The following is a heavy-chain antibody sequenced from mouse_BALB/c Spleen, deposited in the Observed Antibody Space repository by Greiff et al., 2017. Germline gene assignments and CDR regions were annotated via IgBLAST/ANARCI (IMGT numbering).Heavy chain of an antibody. CDR2: IDPANGNT. CDR3: ARGDWTWFAY. J-gene: IGHJ3*01. Sequence: EVKLMESGAELVKPGASVKLSCTASGFNIKDTYMHWVKQRPEQGLEWIGRIDPANGNTKYDPKFQGKATITADTSSNTAYLQLSSLTSEDTAVYYCARGDWTWFAYWGQGTLVTVSA. CDR1: GFNIKDTY. D-gene: IGHD3-3*01. V-gene: IGHV14-3*02.